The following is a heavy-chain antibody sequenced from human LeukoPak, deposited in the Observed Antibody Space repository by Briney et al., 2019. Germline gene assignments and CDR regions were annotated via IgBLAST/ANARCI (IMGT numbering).Heavy chain of an antibody. Sequence: GGSLRLPCAASGFTVSSNYMSWVRQAPGKGPEWVSVMYSGGSIYYADSVKGRFTISRDNSKNTLYLQMNSLRAEDTAVYYCTGTYYYGSGFYGMDVWGQGTTVTVSS. CDR1: GFTVSSNY. J-gene: IGHJ6*02. CDR3: TGTYYYGSGFYGMDV. CDR2: MYSGGSI. V-gene: IGHV3-66*01. D-gene: IGHD3-10*01.